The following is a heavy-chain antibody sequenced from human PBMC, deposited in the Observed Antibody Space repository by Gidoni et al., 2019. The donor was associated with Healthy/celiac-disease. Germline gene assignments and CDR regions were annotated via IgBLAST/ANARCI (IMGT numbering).Heavy chain of an antibody. J-gene: IGHJ5*02. V-gene: IGHV4-34*01. Sequence: QVQLQQWGAGLLKPSETLSLTCAVYGGSFSGYYWSWIRQPPGKGLEWVGEINHSGSTNYNPSLKSRVTISVDTSKNQFSLKLSSVTAADTAVYYCARGRGGGGYWFDPWGQGTLVTVSS. CDR2: INHSGST. CDR1: GGSFSGYY. CDR3: ARGRGGGGYWFDP. D-gene: IGHD3-16*01.